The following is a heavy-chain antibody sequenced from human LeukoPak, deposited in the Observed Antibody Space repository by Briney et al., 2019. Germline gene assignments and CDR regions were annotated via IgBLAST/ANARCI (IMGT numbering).Heavy chain of an antibody. CDR1: GFTFSGSS. CDR2: IGNKANNYAT. J-gene: IGHJ6*02. Sequence: GESLKLSCAASGFTFSGSSMHWVRQASGKGLEWVGRIGNKANNYATAYAASVKGRFTISRDDSKNTAYLQMNSLKTEDTAVYYCTRLGVGATGMDVWGQGTTVTVSS. V-gene: IGHV3-73*01. D-gene: IGHD1-26*01. CDR3: TRLGVGATGMDV.